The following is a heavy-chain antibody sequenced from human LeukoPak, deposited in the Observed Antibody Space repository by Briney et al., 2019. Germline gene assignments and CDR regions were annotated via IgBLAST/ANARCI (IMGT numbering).Heavy chain of an antibody. CDR3: AKDGPSEWLVDF. D-gene: IGHD3-3*01. CDR1: GFTFSTYS. J-gene: IGHJ4*02. V-gene: IGHV3-64*02. CDR2: IHSSGSST. Sequence: PGGSLRLSCAASGFTFSTYSMHWVRQAPGKGLEYVSAIHSSGSSTYYADSVKGRFTISRDNSKNTLWLQMGSLRAEDTAVYYCAKDGPSEWLVDFWGQGTLVAVSS.